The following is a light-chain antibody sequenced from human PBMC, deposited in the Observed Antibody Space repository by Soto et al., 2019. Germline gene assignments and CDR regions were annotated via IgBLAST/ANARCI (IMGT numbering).Light chain of an antibody. CDR1: QSASKS. CDR3: QQGNNWPIFT. CDR2: TTS. V-gene: IGKV3-11*01. Sequence: EIVLTQSPATLSLSPGERATLSCRASQSASKSLAWYQQKPGQAPRLLIYTTSNRATGIPARFSGSGSRTDFTLTISSLEPEDFAVYYCQQGNNWPIFTFGPGTKVDIK. J-gene: IGKJ3*01.